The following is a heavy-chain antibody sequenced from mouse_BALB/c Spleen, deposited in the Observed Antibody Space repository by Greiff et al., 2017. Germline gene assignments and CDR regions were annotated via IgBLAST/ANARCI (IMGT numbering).Heavy chain of an antibody. D-gene: IGHD2-2*01. CDR2: IWAGGST. V-gene: IGHV2-9*02. CDR3: ARDLGTYGYDRGNYYAMDY. J-gene: IGHJ4*01. CDR1: GFSLTSYG. Sequence: QVQLKESGPGLVAPSQSLSITCTVSGFSLTSYGVHWVRQPPGKGLEWLGVIWAGGSTNYNSALMSRLSISKDNSKSQVFLKMNSLQTDDTAMYYCARDLGTYGYDRGNYYAMDYWGQGTSVTVSS.